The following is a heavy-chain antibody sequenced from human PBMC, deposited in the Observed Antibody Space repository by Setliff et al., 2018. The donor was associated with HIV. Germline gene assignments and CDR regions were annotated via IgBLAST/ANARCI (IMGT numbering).Heavy chain of an antibody. CDR3: ARGLRARPRLRGFYHYGMDV. V-gene: IGHV1-18*01. Sequence: ASVKVSCKPSGYMFIAYGMSWVRRAPGQGLEWMGWIGPYNGRTEYAQEFQGRVSLTIDTSASTAYMELTSLRSDDSAVYFCARGLRARPRLRGFYHYGMDVWGQGTTVTVS. CDR2: IGPYNGRT. D-gene: IGHD2-21*02. J-gene: IGHJ6*02. CDR1: GYMFIAYG.